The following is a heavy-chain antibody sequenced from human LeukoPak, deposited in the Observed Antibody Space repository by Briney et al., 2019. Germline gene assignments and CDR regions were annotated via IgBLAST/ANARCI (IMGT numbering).Heavy chain of an antibody. V-gene: IGHV1-2*02. CDR3: ARDFVTYYYDSSGYYESNWFDP. Sequence: ASVKVSCKASGYTFTGYYMHWVRQAPGQGLEWMGWINPNSGGTNYAQKFQGRVTMTRDTSISTAYMELSRLRSDDTAVYYCARDFVTYYYDSSGYYESNWFDPWGQGTLVTVSS. CDR2: INPNSGGT. J-gene: IGHJ5*02. CDR1: GYTFTGYY. D-gene: IGHD3-22*01.